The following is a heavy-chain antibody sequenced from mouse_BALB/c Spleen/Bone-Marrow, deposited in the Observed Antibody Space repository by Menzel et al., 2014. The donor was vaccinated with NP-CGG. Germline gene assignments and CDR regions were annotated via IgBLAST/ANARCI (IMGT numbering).Heavy chain of an antibody. CDR3: ARGGYCYFDS. V-gene: IGHV5-6-5*01. CDR2: IISGGST. J-gene: IGHJ2*01. D-gene: IGHD1-2*01. CDR1: GFTFSSYA. Sequence: EVMLVESGGGLVEPGGSLKLSCAASGFTFSSYAMSWVRQTPEKRLEWVASIISGGSTYYPDSVKGRFTISRDNARNILYLQMSSLRSEDTAMYCCARGGYCYFDSWGQGTTLTVSS.